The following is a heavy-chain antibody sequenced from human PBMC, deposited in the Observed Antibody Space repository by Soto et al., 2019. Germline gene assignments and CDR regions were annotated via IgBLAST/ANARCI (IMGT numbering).Heavy chain of an antibody. V-gene: IGHV2-5*02. J-gene: IGHJ4*02. D-gene: IGHD3-3*01. Sequence: QITLNESGPTQVKPRQTLTLTCTFSGFSLTTSGVGVGWIRQSPGKAPEWLALIYWDDDQRYSPSLKSRLTTTKDPSNNPVVLTMADLDPADTATYYCAHRVLRTVFGLVTTTAIYFDFWGQGTPVAVSS. CDR2: IYWDDDQ. CDR1: GFSLTTSGVG. CDR3: AHRVLRTVFGLVTTTAIYFDF.